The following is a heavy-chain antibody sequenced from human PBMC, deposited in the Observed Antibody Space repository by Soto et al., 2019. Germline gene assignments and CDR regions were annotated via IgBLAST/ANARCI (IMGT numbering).Heavy chain of an antibody. J-gene: IGHJ5*02. Sequence: SETLSLTCTFSGGSIISGGYYWSWIRQHPGKGLEWIGYIYYSGSTYYNPSLKSRVTISVDTSKNQFSLKLSSVTAADTAVYYCARDQGYSAPWFDPWGQGTLVTVSS. D-gene: IGHD2-21*01. CDR2: IYYSGST. CDR1: GGSIISGGYY. CDR3: ARDQGYSAPWFDP. V-gene: IGHV4-31*03.